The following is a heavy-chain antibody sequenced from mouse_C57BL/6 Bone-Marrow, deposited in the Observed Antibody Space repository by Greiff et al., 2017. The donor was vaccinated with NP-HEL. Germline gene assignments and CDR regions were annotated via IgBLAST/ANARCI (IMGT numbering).Heavy chain of an antibody. CDR3: TTPCSSYDY. CDR2: IDPENGDT. J-gene: IGHJ2*01. V-gene: IGHV14-4*01. CDR1: GFNIKDDY. D-gene: IGHD1-1*01. Sequence: VQLQQSGAELVRPGASVKLSCTASGFNIKDDYMHWVKQRPEQGLEWIGWIDPENGDTEYASKFQGKATITADTSSNTAYLQLSSLTSADTAVYYCTTPCSSYDYWGQGTTLTVSS.